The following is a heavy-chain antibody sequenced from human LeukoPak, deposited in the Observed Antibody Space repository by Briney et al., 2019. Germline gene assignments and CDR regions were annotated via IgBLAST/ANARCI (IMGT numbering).Heavy chain of an antibody. CDR1: GFTFSSYG. J-gene: IGHJ4*02. CDR3: AKDAYGSTFDY. CDR2: ISGSGGST. Sequence: GGTLRLSCAASGFTFSSYGMSWVRQAPGKGLEWVSAISGSGGSTYYADSVKGRFTISRDNSKNTLYLQMNSLGAEDTAVYYCAKDAYGSTFDYWGQGTLVTVSS. D-gene: IGHD3-10*01. V-gene: IGHV3-23*01.